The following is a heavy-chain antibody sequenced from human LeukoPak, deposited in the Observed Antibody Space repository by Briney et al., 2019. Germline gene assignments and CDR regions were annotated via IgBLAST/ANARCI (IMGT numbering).Heavy chain of an antibody. V-gene: IGHV4-61*01. CDR1: GGSFSSGSYY. CDR2: IYYSGST. Sequence: SETLSLTCTVSGGSFSSGSYYWSWIRQPPGKGLEWIGYIYYSGSTNYNPSLKSRVTISVDTSKNQFSLKLSSVTAADTAVYYCARVWLGYFDYRGQGTLVTVSS. D-gene: IGHD3-16*01. J-gene: IGHJ4*02. CDR3: ARVWLGYFDY.